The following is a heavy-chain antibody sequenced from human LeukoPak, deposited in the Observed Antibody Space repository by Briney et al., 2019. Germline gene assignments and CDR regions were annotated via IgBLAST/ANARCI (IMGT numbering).Heavy chain of an antibody. D-gene: IGHD5-24*01. J-gene: IGHJ4*02. Sequence: PGGSLRLSCAASGFTFSSYWMSWVRQAPGKGLEWVANIKQDGSEKYYVDSVKGRFTISRDNGKNSLYLQMNSLRAEDTAVYYCVRDGVPERWLHLGYWGRGTLVTVSS. CDR2: IKQDGSEK. CDR3: VRDGVPERWLHLGY. V-gene: IGHV3-7*03. CDR1: GFTFSSYW.